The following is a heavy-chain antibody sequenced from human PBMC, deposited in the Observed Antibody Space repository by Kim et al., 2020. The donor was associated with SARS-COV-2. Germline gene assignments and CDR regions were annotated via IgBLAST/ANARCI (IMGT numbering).Heavy chain of an antibody. Sequence: ASVKVSCKASGYTFTSYYMPWVLQAPLQFLYWMGIINPSGGSTSYAQKFQGRVTMTRDTSTSTVYMELSSLRSEDTAVYYCARTDGYCSGGSCSPYYYGMDVWGQGTTVTVSS. CDR2: INPSGGST. CDR3: ARTDGYCSGGSCSPYYYGMDV. CDR1: GYTFTSYY. J-gene: IGHJ6*02. V-gene: IGHV1-46*01. D-gene: IGHD2-15*01.